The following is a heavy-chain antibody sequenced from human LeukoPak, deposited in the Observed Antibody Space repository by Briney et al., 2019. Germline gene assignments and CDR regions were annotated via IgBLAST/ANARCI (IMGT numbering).Heavy chain of an antibody. CDR3: ARTIGYSGFDP. CDR1: GFTFSSYE. D-gene: IGHD5-12*01. V-gene: IGHV3-48*03. CDR2: ISSSGSTI. Sequence: GGSLRLSCAASGFTFSSYEMNWVRQAPGKGLEWVSYISSSGSTIYYADSVKGRFTISRDNAKNSLYLQMNSLRAEDTAVYYCARTIGYSGFDPWGQGTLVTVSS. J-gene: IGHJ5*02.